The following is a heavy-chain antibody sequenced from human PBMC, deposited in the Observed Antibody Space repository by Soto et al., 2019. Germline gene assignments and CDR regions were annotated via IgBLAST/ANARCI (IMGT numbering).Heavy chain of an antibody. D-gene: IGHD1-26*01. CDR3: ARVRSYSISWFDP. Sequence: ETLSLTCTVSGGSISSYYWSWIRQPPGKGLEWIGYIYYSGSTNYNPSLKSRVTISVDTSKNQFSLKLSSVTAADTAVYYCARVRSYSISWFDPWGQGTLVTVSS. CDR2: IYYSGST. V-gene: IGHV4-59*01. CDR1: GGSISSYY. J-gene: IGHJ5*02.